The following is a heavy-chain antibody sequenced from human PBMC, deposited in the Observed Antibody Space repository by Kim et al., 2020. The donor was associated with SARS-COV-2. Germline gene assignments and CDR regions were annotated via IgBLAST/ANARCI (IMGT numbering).Heavy chain of an antibody. J-gene: IGHJ4*02. CDR3: AADLFGVATTTY. Sequence: YAQKFQERVTITRDMSTSTAYMELSSLRSEDTAVYYCAADLFGVATTTYWGQGTLVTVSS. V-gene: IGHV1-58*01. D-gene: IGHD1-26*01.